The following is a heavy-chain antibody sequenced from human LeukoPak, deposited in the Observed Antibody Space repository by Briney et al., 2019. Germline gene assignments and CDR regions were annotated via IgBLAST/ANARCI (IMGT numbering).Heavy chain of an antibody. D-gene: IGHD4-23*01. CDR1: GGTFSSYD. Sequence: ASVKVSCKASGGTFSSYDINWVRQATGQGLERMGWMNPNSGNTGYAQKFQGRVTITRNTSISTAYMELSSLRSEDTAVYYCARVYGGNSLEPWGQGTLVTVSS. CDR2: MNPNSGNT. V-gene: IGHV1-8*03. CDR3: ARVYGGNSLEP. J-gene: IGHJ5*02.